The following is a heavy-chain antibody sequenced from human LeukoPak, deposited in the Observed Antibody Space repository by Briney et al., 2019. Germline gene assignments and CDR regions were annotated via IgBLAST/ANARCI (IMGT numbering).Heavy chain of an antibody. CDR2: ISWNSGSI. V-gene: IGHV3-9*01. CDR3: AKDINYYDSSGYTFDY. D-gene: IGHD3-22*01. CDR1: GFTFSSYT. Sequence: GGSLRLSCAASGFTFSSYTMSWVRQAPGKGLEWVSGISWNSGSIGYADSVKGRFTISRDNAKNSLYLQMNSLRAEDTALYYCAKDINYYDSSGYTFDYWGQGTLVTVSS. J-gene: IGHJ4*02.